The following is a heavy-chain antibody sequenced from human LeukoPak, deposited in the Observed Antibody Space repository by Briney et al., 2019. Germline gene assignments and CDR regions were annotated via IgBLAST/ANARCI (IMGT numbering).Heavy chain of an antibody. D-gene: IGHD2-21*02. J-gene: IGHJ4*02. Sequence: PGGPLRLSCAASGFIFSNYWMSWVRLAPGKGLEWVANIKQDGDEENYVDYVKGRFTISRDNAKNSLYLQMNSLRAEDTAVYYCARGRDHFDYWGQGTLVTVSS. CDR2: IKQDGDEE. V-gene: IGHV3-7*04. CDR3: ARGRDHFDY. CDR1: GFIFSNYW.